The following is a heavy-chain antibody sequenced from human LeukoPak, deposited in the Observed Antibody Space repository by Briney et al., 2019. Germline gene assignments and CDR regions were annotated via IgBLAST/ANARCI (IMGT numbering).Heavy chain of an antibody. CDR3: ARATSGYKFDY. Sequence: GESLKISCKGSGYSFTGYYIQWVRQAPGQGLEWMGWINPSSGGTNYAQNFQGRVTMTGDTSISTAYMELNNLRSDDMAVYYCARATSGYKFDYWGQGTLVTVSS. D-gene: IGHD5-12*01. V-gene: IGHV1-2*02. J-gene: IGHJ4*02. CDR2: INPSSGGT. CDR1: GYSFTGYY.